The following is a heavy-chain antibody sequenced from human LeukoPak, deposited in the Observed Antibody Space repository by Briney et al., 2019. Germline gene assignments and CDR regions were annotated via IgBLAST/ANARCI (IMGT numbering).Heavy chain of an antibody. V-gene: IGHV3-30*18. D-gene: IGHD3-22*01. J-gene: IGHJ4*02. CDR3: AKGTQYYYDSSGYQYY. CDR2: ISYDGSNK. Sequence: SGGSLRLSCAASGFTFSSYAMHWVRQAPGKGLEWVAAISYDGSNKNHGDSVKGRFAISRDNSKDTLYLQMNSLRAEDTAVYYCAKGTQYYYDSSGYQYYWGQGTLVTVSS. CDR1: GFTFSSYA.